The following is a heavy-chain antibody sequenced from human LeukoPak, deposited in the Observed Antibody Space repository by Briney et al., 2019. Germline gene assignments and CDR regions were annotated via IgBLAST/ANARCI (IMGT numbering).Heavy chain of an antibody. CDR1: GFTFSSYA. CDR3: ARDLDSSGYYHVVDS. D-gene: IGHD3-22*01. J-gene: IGHJ4*02. V-gene: IGHV3-23*01. Sequence: GGSLRLSCADSGFTFSSYAMSWVRQAPGKGLECVSLISTSGRTHYADSVQGRFTISRDNSKNTLSLHMTSLRAEDTAVYYCARDLDSSGYYHVVDSWGQGALVTVSS. CDR2: ISTSGRT.